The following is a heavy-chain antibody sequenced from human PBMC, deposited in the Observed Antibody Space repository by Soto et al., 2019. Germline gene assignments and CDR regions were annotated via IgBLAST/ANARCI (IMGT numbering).Heavy chain of an antibody. CDR3: AHSGPPAVAGSTVHFQH. Sequence: SGPTLVNPTQTLTLTCTFSGFSLSTSGVGVGWIRQPPGKALEWLALIYWDDDKRYSPSLKSRLTITKDTSKNQVVLTMTNMDPVDTATYYCAHSGPPAVAGSTVHFQHWGQGTLVTVSS. V-gene: IGHV2-5*02. CDR2: IYWDDDK. D-gene: IGHD6-19*01. J-gene: IGHJ1*01. CDR1: GFSLSTSGVG.